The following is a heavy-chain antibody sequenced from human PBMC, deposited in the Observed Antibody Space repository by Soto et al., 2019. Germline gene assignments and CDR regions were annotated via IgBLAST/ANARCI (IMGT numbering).Heavy chain of an antibody. D-gene: IGHD1-26*01. V-gene: IGHV4-59*01. CDR3: ARCFSGNYPSRPEEQYSFDS. CDR1: GDSIRSYY. Sequence: SETLSLTCTVSGDSIRSYYWSWIRQPPGKGLEWIGYIYYSGYTSYNPSLKSRVTISVDTSKNQFSLKLNSVTAADTAVYYCARCFSGNYPSRPEEQYSFDSWGPGTLVTVPS. CDR2: IYYSGYT. J-gene: IGHJ4*02.